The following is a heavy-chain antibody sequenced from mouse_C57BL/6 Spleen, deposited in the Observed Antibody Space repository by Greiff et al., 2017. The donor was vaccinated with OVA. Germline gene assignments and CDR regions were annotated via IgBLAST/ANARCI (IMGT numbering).Heavy chain of an antibody. Sequence: VKLMESGPGLVQPSQSLSITCTVSGFSLTSYGVNWVRQSPGKGLEWMGGIWSGGSTDYNAAFISRMSISQDNSKSQVFFKMNSLQADDTAIYYCARNDWDWYFDVWGTGTTLTVSS. CDR3: ARNDWDWYFDV. CDR2: IWSGGST. D-gene: IGHD4-1*01. CDR1: GFSLTSYG. V-gene: IGHV2-2*01. J-gene: IGHJ1*03.